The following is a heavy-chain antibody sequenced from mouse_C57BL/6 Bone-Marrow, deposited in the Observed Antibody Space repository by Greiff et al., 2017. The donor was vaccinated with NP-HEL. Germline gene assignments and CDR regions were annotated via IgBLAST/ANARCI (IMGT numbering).Heavy chain of an antibody. CDR3: ARETLYGNYGFAY. CDR2: ISYDGSN. Sequence: EVQLVESGPGLVKPSQSLSLTCSVTGYSITSGYYWNWIRQFPGNKLEWMGYISYDGSNNYNPSLKNRISITRDTSKNQFFLKLNSVTTEDTATYYCARETLYGNYGFAYWGQGTLVTVSA. J-gene: IGHJ3*01. D-gene: IGHD2-1*01. V-gene: IGHV3-6*01. CDR1: GYSITSGYY.